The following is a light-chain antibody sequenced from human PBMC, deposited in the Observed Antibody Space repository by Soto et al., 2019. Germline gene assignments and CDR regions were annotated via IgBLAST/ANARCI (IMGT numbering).Light chain of an antibody. CDR2: GAS. Sequence: EIVLTQSPGTLSLSPWERATLSCMASQSVYSNYLAWFQQKPGQAPRLLIYGASSRATGIPDRFSGSGSGTDFTLTISGLEPEDFAVYSCQQYASSITFGQGTRLDI. J-gene: IGKJ5*01. CDR1: QSVYSNY. CDR3: QQYASSIT. V-gene: IGKV3-20*01.